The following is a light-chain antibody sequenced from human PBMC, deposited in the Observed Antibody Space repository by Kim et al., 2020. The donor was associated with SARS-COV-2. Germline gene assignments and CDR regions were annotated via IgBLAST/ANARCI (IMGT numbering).Light chain of an antibody. CDR3: MQAVQTPVT. J-gene: IGKJ5*01. V-gene: IGKV2-28*01. Sequence: ASISCRSRQSLLYSNGYTYLDWYLQKPGQAPQLLSYLASNRDSGVPDRLSGSGSGTDFTLKISRVEAEDVGVYYCMQAVQTPVTFGQGTRLEIK. CDR1: QSLLYSNGYTY. CDR2: LAS.